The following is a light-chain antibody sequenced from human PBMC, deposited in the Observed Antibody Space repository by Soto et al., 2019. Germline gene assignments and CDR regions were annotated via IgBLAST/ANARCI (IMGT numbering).Light chain of an antibody. CDR2: NVS. CDR3: MQNTHWPRT. Sequence: DVVLTQSPLSLPVTLVQPASISCTSRQALVYGDGNTYLIWVQQRPGQSPRGLISNVSRRESGVPDRFSGSGSGTDFTRKISSVEAEDVGIYYCMQNTHWPRTFGQGTKVELK. J-gene: IGKJ1*01. CDR1: QALVYGDGNTY. V-gene: IGKV2-30*01.